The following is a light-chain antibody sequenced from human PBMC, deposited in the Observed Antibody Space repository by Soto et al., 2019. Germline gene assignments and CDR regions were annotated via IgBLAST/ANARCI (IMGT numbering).Light chain of an antibody. V-gene: IGLV2-14*03. Sequence: QSVLTQPASGSGSPGQSITISCTGTTSDVGGYNYVTWYQQYPGQAPKIIIYDVNRRPPGVSDRFSGSKSGNTASLTVSDLQAGDEADYFCCSFTKIKSVVFAGGTKVIV. CDR3: CSFTKIKSVV. CDR1: TSDVGGYNY. J-gene: IGLJ1*01. CDR2: DVN.